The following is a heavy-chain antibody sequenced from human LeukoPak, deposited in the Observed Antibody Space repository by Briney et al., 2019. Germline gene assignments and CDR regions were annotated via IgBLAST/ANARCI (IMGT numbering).Heavy chain of an antibody. Sequence: ASVKVSCKASGYTFTGYYMHWVRQAPGQGLEWMEWINPNSGGTNYAQKFQGGVTMTRDTSISTAYMELSRLRSDDTAVYYCARGFYDYVWGSYRQILGTDYWGQGTLVTVSS. CDR3: ARGFYDYVWGSYRQILGTDY. CDR1: GYTFTGYY. D-gene: IGHD3-16*02. J-gene: IGHJ4*02. V-gene: IGHV1-2*02. CDR2: INPNSGGT.